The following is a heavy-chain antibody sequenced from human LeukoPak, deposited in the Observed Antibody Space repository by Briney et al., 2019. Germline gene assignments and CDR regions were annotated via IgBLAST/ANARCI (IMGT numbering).Heavy chain of an antibody. Sequence: SETLSLTCTVSGGSISSSSYYWGWIRQPPGKGLEWIGSIYYSGSTYYNPSLKSRVTISVDTSKNQFSLKLSSVTAADTAVYYCARRGYYGSGSYYSGGMDVRGQGTTVTVSS. J-gene: IGHJ6*02. CDR1: GGSISSSSYY. V-gene: IGHV4-39*01. CDR3: ARRGYYGSGSYYSGGMDV. D-gene: IGHD3-10*01. CDR2: IYYSGST.